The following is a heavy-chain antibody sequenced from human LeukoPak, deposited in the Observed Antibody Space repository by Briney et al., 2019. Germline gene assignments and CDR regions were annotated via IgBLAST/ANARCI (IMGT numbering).Heavy chain of an antibody. CDR1: GGSISSGGYY. D-gene: IGHD2-2*01. V-gene: IGHV4-31*03. CDR3: AREKRYCSSTSCQPAFDI. J-gene: IGHJ3*02. Sequence: ASETLSLTCTVSGGSISSGGYYWSWIRQHPGKGLEWIGYIYYSGSTDSNPSLRSRLTMSVDTSKNQLSLKLTSVTAADTAVYYCAREKRYCSSTSCQPAFDIWGQGTMVTVSS. CDR2: IYYSGST.